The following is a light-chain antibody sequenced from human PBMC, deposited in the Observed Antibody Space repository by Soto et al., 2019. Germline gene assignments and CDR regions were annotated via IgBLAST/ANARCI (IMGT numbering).Light chain of an antibody. Sequence: DIQMTQSPSTLSASVGDRVTITCRASQSISNWLAWYQQKPGKAPNLLIYKASNLESGVPSRFSGSGSGTEFTLTISSLQPDDFATYYCQQYNSYSLFGPRTKVDIK. CDR1: QSISNW. CDR2: KAS. V-gene: IGKV1-5*03. J-gene: IGKJ3*01. CDR3: QQYNSYSL.